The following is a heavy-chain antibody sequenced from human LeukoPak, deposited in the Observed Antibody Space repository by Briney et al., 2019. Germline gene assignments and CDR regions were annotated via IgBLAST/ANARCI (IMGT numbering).Heavy chain of an antibody. J-gene: IGHJ4*02. Sequence: SDTLSLTCAVSGYSISSSNWWGWIRQPPGKGLEWIGYIYYSGSTNYNPSLKSRVTISVDTSKNQFSLKLSSVTAADTAVYYCARASSFSGSYLYYWGQGTLVTVSS. D-gene: IGHD1-26*01. CDR3: ARASSFSGSYLYY. V-gene: IGHV4-28*03. CDR2: IYYSGST. CDR1: GYSISSSNW.